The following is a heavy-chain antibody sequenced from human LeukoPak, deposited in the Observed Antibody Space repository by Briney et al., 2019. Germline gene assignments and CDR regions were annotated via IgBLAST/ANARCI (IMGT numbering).Heavy chain of an antibody. J-gene: IGHJ4*02. CDR2: INTKTGNP. Sequence: ASVKVSCKTSEGNFNSYAINWVRQAPGQGLEWMGWINTKTGNPTYAQGFTGRFVFSLDTSVSTAYLQISSLKAEDTAMYYCARISNWYGYWGQGTLVTVSS. CDR1: EGNFNSYA. D-gene: IGHD1-20*01. V-gene: IGHV7-4-1*02. CDR3: ARISNWYGY.